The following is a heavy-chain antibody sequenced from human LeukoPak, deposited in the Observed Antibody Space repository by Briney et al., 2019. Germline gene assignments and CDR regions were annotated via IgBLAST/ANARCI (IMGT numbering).Heavy chain of an antibody. CDR1: GFTFSSYA. CDR3: ATSRIAARQDFFDY. D-gene: IGHD6-6*01. CDR2: ISGGGGST. J-gene: IGHJ4*02. Sequence: GGSLRLSCAASGFTFSSYAMSWVRQAPGKGLEWVSAISGGGGSTYYTDSVKGRFTISRDNSKNTLYMQMNSPRAEDTAVYYCATSRIAARQDFFDYWGQGTLVTVSS. V-gene: IGHV3-23*01.